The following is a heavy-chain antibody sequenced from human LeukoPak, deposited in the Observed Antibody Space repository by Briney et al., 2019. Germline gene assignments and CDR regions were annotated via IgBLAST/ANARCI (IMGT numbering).Heavy chain of an antibody. CDR1: GFSLSTSGVG. J-gene: IGHJ3*02. CDR3: AHSQVFSYGSFHDAYDI. V-gene: IGHV2-5*02. D-gene: IGHD5-18*01. Sequence: GPTLVKPTQTLTLTCTFSGFSLSTSGVGVGWVRQPAGKALEWLALIYWDDDSRYSPSLKSRLTIAKDTSKNQVVLTLTNMDSVDTATYYCAHSQVFSYGSFHDAYDIWGLGMLVTVSS. CDR2: IYWDDDS.